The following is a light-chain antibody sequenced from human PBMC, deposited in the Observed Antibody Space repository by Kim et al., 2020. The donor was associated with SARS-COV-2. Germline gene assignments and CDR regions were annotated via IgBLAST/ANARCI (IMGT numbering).Light chain of an antibody. Sequence: ASVGDRVTIACQASQEISNYLNWYQQKPGKAPKLLIYDASNLETGVPSRFSGSGSETDFTFTISNLQPEDIATYYCQQYDNLPITFGQGTRLEIK. CDR2: DAS. CDR1: QEISNY. CDR3: QQYDNLPIT. V-gene: IGKV1-33*01. J-gene: IGKJ5*01.